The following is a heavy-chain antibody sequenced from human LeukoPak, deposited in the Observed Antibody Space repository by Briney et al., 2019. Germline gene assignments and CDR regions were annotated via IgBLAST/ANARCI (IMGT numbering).Heavy chain of an antibody. CDR1: GCTFTSYD. CDR2: MNPNSGNT. J-gene: IGHJ5*02. Sequence: ASVKVSCKASGCTFTSYDINWVRQATGQGLEWMGWMNPNSGNTGYAQKFQGRVTMTRNTSISTAYMELSSLRSEDTAVYYCARGLRFLEWLRQGNWFDPWGQGTLVTVSS. V-gene: IGHV1-8*01. D-gene: IGHD3-3*01. CDR3: ARGLRFLEWLRQGNWFDP.